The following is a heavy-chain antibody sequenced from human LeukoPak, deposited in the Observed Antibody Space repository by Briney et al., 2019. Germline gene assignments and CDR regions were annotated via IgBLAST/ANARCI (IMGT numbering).Heavy chain of an antibody. V-gene: IGHV3-7*05. CDR1: GLTFSRNW. Sequence: GGSLRLSCAASGLTFSRNWMSWVRQAPGKGLEWVANINQDGSQKYYVDSVEGRFTTSRDNAKNSLYLQMNDLRAEDTAVYYCARDPDILTGVAFDVWGQGTMVTVSS. D-gene: IGHD3-9*01. CDR3: ARDPDILTGVAFDV. J-gene: IGHJ3*01. CDR2: INQDGSQK.